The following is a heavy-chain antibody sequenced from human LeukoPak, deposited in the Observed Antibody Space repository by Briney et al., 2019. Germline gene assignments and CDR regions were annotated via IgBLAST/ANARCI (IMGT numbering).Heavy chain of an antibody. V-gene: IGHV3-72*01. D-gene: IGHD1-14*01. Sequence: GGSLRLSCVASGFTFSDHSMDWVRQAPGKGLEWVGRTRNKANSSTTEYAASGKGTFTISRDDSKNSLYLEMNSLKTEDTAVYYCARDPSLNLWGKGTTVTVSS. J-gene: IGHJ6*04. CDR2: TRNKANSSTT. CDR1: GFTFSDHS. CDR3: ARDPSLNL.